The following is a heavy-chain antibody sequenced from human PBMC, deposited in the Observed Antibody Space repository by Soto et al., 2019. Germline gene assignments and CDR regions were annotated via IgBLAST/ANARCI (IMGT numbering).Heavy chain of an antibody. J-gene: IGHJ4*02. V-gene: IGHV3-23*01. D-gene: IGHD5-12*01. Sequence: GGSLRLSCAASGFAFSSYAMSWVRQAPGKGLEWVSAISGSGGSTYYADSVKGRFTISRDNSKNTLYLQMNSLRAEDTAVYYCAKDRNGYDLGYFDYWGQGTLVTVSS. CDR3: AKDRNGYDLGYFDY. CDR1: GFAFSSYA. CDR2: ISGSGGST.